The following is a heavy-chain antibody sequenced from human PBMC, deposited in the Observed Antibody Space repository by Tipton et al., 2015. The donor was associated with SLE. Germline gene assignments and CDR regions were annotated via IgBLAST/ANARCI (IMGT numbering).Heavy chain of an antibody. CDR3: ARDWDVYGDYCASYYGMDV. Sequence: SGAEVKVSCRASGGSFSDSAVSWVRQAPGQGLEWMGWISAYNGNTNYAQKVQGRVTMTTDTSTSTAYMELRSLRSDDTAVYYCARDWDVYGDYCASYYGMDVWGQGTTVTVSS. D-gene: IGHD4-17*01. CDR1: GGSFSDSA. CDR2: ISAYNGNT. V-gene: IGHV1-18*01. J-gene: IGHJ6*02.